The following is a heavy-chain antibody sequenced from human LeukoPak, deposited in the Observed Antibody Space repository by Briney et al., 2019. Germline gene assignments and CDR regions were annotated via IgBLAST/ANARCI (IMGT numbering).Heavy chain of an antibody. CDR1: GFSFSDYG. J-gene: IGHJ4*02. CDR3: ARGDHFTGYLQYYFDQ. V-gene: IGHV3-30*03. D-gene: IGHD3-9*01. CDR2: ISYDGGHK. Sequence: GRSLRLSCAASGFSFSDYGMHWVRQAPVKGLEWVALISYDGGHKYYRDSVKGRFTISRNNSNNTLFLQMNDLSAEDSAVYYCARGDHFTGYLQYYFDQWGQGTLVTISS.